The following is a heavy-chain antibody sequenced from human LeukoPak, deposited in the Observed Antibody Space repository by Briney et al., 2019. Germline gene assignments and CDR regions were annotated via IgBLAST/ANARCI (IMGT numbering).Heavy chain of an antibody. V-gene: IGHV3-21*06. CDR1: GFTFSTYN. J-gene: IGHJ6*03. CDR3: ARDPYSGNYGNDYYYYMDV. Sequence: GGSLRLSCAASGFTFSTYNMNWVRPAPGKGLEWISSITSSSTYIYYADSVKGRFTISRDNAKNSLYLQMNSLSPGDTAVYFCARDPYSGNYGNDYYYYMDVWGKGTTVTISS. D-gene: IGHD1-26*01. CDR2: ITSSSTYI.